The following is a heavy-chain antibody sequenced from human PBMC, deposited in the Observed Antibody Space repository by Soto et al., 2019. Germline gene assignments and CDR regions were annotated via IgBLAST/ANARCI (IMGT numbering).Heavy chain of an antibody. V-gene: IGHV3-74*01. J-gene: IGHJ4*02. CDR2: INGDGDSR. CDR3: ARDPGYSQHDWRFDY. Sequence: GESLKISCAASGFSFGTMWMHWVRQAPGKGLVWVSRINGDGDSRSYADSVKGRFTISRDNANNALYLQMNTLRDEDTAVYYCARDPGYSQHDWRFDYWGQGTLVTVSS. CDR1: GFSFGTMW. D-gene: IGHD5-12*01.